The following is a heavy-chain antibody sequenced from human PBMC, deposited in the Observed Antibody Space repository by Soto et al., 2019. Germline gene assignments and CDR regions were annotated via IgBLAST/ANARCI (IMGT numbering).Heavy chain of an antibody. CDR2: IIPIFGTA. CDR3: ARAMTTVAGGRKGAFDI. CDR1: GGTFSSYA. J-gene: IGHJ3*02. D-gene: IGHD4-17*01. Sequence: QVQLVQSGAEVKKPGSSVKVSCKASGGTFSSYAISWVRQAPGQGLEWMGGIIPIFGTANYAQKFQGRVTITADESTSTAYRELSSLRSEDTAVYYCARAMTTVAGGRKGAFDIWGQGTMVTVSS. V-gene: IGHV1-69*01.